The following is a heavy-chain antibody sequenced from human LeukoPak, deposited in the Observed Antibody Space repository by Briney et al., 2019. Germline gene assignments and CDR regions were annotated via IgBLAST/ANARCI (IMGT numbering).Heavy chain of an antibody. V-gene: IGHV1-2*02. CDR2: INPNSGGT. D-gene: IGHD3-16*01. CDR1: GYTFTGYY. Sequence: ASVTVSCKASGYTFTGYYMHWVRQAPGQGVEWMGWINPNSGGTNYAQTVQGRVTMTRDTSISTAYMELSRLRSDDTAVYYCARGLGEPYNWFDPWGQATLVTLSS. CDR3: ARGLGEPYNWFDP. J-gene: IGHJ5*02.